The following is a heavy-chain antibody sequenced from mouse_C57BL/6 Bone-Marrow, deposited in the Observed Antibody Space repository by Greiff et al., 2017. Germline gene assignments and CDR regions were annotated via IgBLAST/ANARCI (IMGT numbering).Heavy chain of an antibody. CDR2: ISSGGRYT. CDR1: GFTFSSYG. D-gene: IGHD1-1*01. V-gene: IGHV5-6*01. CDR3: ARHGTTVVATDN. J-gene: IGHJ2*01. Sequence: VQLKESGGDLVKPGGSLKLSCAASGFTFSSYGMSWVRQTPDKRLEWVATISSGGRYTYYPDSVKGRFTISRDNAKNTLYLQMSSLKSEDTAMYYCARHGTTVVATDNWGQGTTLTVSS.